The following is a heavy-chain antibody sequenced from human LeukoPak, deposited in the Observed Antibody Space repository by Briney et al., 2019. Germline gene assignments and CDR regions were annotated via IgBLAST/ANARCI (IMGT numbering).Heavy chain of an antibody. Sequence: GGSLRLSCAASGFTFSSYWMSWVRQAPGKGLEWVANIKQDGSEKYYVDSVKGRFTISRDNAKNSLYLQMNSLRAEDTALYYCAKGYDSSGSSPHWFDPWGQGTLVTVSS. V-gene: IGHV3-7*03. CDR1: GFTFSSYW. CDR3: AKGYDSSGSSPHWFDP. D-gene: IGHD3-22*01. CDR2: IKQDGSEK. J-gene: IGHJ5*02.